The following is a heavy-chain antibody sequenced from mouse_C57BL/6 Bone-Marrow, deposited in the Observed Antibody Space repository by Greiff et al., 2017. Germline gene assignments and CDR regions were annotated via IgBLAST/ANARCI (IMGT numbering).Heavy chain of an antibody. V-gene: IGHV1-82*01. CDR2: IYPGDGDT. J-gene: IGHJ4*01. CDR1: GYAFSSSW. CDR3: ARITTVDYAMDY. D-gene: IGHD1-1*01. Sequence: VQRVESGPELVKPGASVKISCTASGYAFSSSWMNWVKQRPGKGLEWIGRIYPGDGDTNYNGKFKGKATLTADKSSSTAYMQLSSLTSEDSAVYFCARITTVDYAMDYWGQGTSVTVSS.